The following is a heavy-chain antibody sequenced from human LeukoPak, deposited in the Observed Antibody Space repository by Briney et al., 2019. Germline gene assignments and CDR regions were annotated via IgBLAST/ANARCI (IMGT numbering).Heavy chain of an antibody. V-gene: IGHV1-24*01. Sequence: ASVKVSCKVSGYTLTELSMHWVRQAPGKGLEWMGGFDPEDGETIYAQKFQGRVTMTEDTSTDTAYMELSSLRSEDTAAHYCATDRSQGAYYYGMDVWGQGTTVTVSS. D-gene: IGHD3-16*01. CDR2: FDPEDGET. CDR1: GYTLTELS. CDR3: ATDRSQGAYYYGMDV. J-gene: IGHJ6*02.